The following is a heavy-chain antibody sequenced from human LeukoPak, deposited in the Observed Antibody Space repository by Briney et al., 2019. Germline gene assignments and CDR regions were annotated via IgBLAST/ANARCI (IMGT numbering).Heavy chain of an antibody. CDR3: ARGPDYGGPL. J-gene: IGHJ4*02. D-gene: IGHD4-23*01. CDR1: GFTFPMYW. V-gene: IGHV3-74*01. CDR2: LDSGASSP. Sequence: GGSLRLSCVASGFTFPMYWMHWVRQAPGKGLVWVARLDSGASSPSYADSVKGRFTISRDNARNTLYLQVDSLRAEDTAVYYCARGPDYGGPLRGQGTLVTVSP.